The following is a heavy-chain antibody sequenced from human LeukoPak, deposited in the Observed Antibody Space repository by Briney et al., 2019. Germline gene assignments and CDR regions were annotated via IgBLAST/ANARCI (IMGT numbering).Heavy chain of an antibody. J-gene: IGHJ4*02. CDR1: GYIFTSYG. D-gene: IGHD3-16*01. Sequence: ASVKVSCKASGYIFTSYGLTWVRQAPGQGLEWMGWINTDTGDTEYAQRFQGRVVMTIDTSTSTAYMDLRSLTSDDTAGYYCARDLGGGARRDLDYWGQGTLVTVSS. CDR2: INTDTGDT. V-gene: IGHV1-18*01. CDR3: ARDLGGGARRDLDY.